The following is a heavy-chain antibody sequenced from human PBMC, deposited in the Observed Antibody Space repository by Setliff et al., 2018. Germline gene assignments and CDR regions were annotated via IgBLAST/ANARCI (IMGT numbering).Heavy chain of an antibody. CDR1: GFTFSSYA. V-gene: IGHV3-23*01. CDR2: ISGSAQTT. J-gene: IGHJ4*02. Sequence: GGSLRLSCAASGFTFSSYAITWVRQAPGKGLEWVSMISGSAQTTYYADSVRGRFTISRDISKNTLYLQMNSLRPEDTAVYYCARGGDYCGSECYIPPPDSYWGQGTLVTVSS. CDR3: ARGGDYCGSECYIPPPDSY. D-gene: IGHD2-21*01.